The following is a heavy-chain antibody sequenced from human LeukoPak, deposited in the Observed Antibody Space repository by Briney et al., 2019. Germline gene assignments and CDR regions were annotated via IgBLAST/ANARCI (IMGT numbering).Heavy chain of an antibody. D-gene: IGHD5-24*01. CDR2: IRSKAYGGTT. Sequence: GGSLRLSCTASGFTFGDYAMSWVRQAPGKGLEWVGFIRSKAYGGTTEYAASVTGRFTISRDDSKSIAYLQMNSLKTEDTAVYYCCLSAREAMAAYYYYGMDVWGQGTTVTVSS. CDR1: GFTFGDYA. CDR3: CLSAREAMAAYYYYGMDV. V-gene: IGHV3-49*04. J-gene: IGHJ6*02.